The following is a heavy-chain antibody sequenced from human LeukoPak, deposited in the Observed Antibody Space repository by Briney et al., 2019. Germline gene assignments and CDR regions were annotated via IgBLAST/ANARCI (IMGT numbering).Heavy chain of an antibody. CDR1: GFTFSSYW. Sequence: GGSLRPSCAASGFTFSSYWMSWVRQAPGKGLEWVANIKQDGSEKYYVDSVKGRFTTSRDNAKNSLYLQMNSLRAEDTAVYYCARDSVFWSGYADYWGQGTLVTVSS. CDR2: IKQDGSEK. V-gene: IGHV3-7*01. CDR3: ARDSVFWSGYADY. D-gene: IGHD3-3*01. J-gene: IGHJ4*02.